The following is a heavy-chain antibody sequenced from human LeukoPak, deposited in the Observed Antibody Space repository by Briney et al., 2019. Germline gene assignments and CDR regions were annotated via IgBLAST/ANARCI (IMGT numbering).Heavy chain of an antibody. Sequence: TGGSLRLSCAASGFTFSESWMTWVRQVPGQGLEWVAHINHEGGGIQYVDSVKGRFTISRDNDKGSVYLQMNSLRAEDTAIYHCATYINWVAGDVWGQGTTVIVSS. V-gene: IGHV3-7*01. CDR3: ATYINWVAGDV. J-gene: IGHJ6*02. CDR2: INHEGGGI. D-gene: IGHD1-1*01. CDR1: GFTFSESW.